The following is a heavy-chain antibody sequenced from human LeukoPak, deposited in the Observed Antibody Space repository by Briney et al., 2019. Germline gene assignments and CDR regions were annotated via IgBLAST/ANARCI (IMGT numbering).Heavy chain of an antibody. CDR1: GFTFSSYA. CDR2: ISYDGSNK. J-gene: IGHJ4*02. CDR3: AGDY. Sequence: SGGSLRLSCAASGFTFSSYAMHWVRQAPGKGLEWVAVISYDGSNKYYADPVKGRFTISRDNSKNTLYLQMNSLRAEDTAVYYCAGDYWGQGTLVTVSS. V-gene: IGHV3-30-3*01.